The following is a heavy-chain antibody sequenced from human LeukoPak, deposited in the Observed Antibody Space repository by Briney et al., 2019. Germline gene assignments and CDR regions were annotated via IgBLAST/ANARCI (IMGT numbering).Heavy chain of an antibody. V-gene: IGHV4-30-4*07. CDR1: GGSISSGDSS. Sequence: SQTLSLTCVVFGGSISSGDSSWNWIRHPPGKGLEWIGYIYYSGNTNYNPSLKSRVTISVDTSKNQFSLKLSSVTVADTAVYYCARANVVTAIDYWGQGTLVTVSS. CDR3: ARANVVTAIDY. D-gene: IGHD2-21*02. J-gene: IGHJ4*02. CDR2: IYYSGNT.